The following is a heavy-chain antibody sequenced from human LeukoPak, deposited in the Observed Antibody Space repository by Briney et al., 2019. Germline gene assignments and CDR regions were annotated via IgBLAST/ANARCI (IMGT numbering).Heavy chain of an antibody. CDR2: ISGTT. D-gene: IGHD3-10*01. J-gene: IGHJ2*01. CDR3: AKILSSMYFDL. V-gene: IGHV3-23*01. Sequence: PGGSLRLSCAASGFTFTNYAMNWVRQAPGKGLEWVSTISGTTYYADSVKGRFSISRDNSKSTLFLQTNNLRAEDTAVYYCAKILSSMYFDLWSRGALVTVSS. CDR1: GFTFTNYA.